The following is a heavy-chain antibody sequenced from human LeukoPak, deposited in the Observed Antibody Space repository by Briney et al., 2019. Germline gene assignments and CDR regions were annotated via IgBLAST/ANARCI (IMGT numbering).Heavy chain of an antibody. D-gene: IGHD3/OR15-3a*01. CDR2: ISRSGGDT. V-gene: IGHV3-23*01. Sequence: GGSLRLSCAASGFTFTNYAMNWVRQAPGKGLEWVSGISRSGGDTYYADSVKGRFTISRDNSGNTLYLQMSSLRAEDTAIYYCAKKSGLGLDYWGQGTLVTVSS. CDR3: AKKSGLGLDY. CDR1: GFTFTNYA. J-gene: IGHJ4*02.